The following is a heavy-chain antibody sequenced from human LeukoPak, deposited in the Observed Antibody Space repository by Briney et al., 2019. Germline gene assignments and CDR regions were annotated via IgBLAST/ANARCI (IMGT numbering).Heavy chain of an antibody. D-gene: IGHD6-19*01. J-gene: IGHJ6*02. Sequence: GGSLRLSCAASAFTFSSYAMNWVRQAPGKGLEWVSGISGGGGSTYYADSVKGRFTISRDNSKNTLYLQMNSLRAEDTAVYYCAKGAVVTTTTLVYGMDVWGQGTTVTVSS. CDR2: ISGGGGST. CDR3: AKGAVVTTTTLVYGMDV. V-gene: IGHV3-23*01. CDR1: AFTFSSYA.